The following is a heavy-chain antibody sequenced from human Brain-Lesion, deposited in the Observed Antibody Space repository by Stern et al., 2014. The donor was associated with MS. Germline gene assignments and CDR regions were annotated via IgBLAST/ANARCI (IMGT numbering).Heavy chain of an antibody. D-gene: IGHD2/OR15-2a*01. CDR2: ISYSGYM. V-gene: IGHV4-39*02. J-gene: IGHJ4*02. CDR1: GGSIIDSTYH. Sequence: QVQLQESGPGLVKPSETLSLTCSVSGGSIIDSTYHWGWIRQPPGKGLEWIGGISYSGYMYYTPPHKSRVTLSVDTSKNHPSLRLTSVTAADTAVYYCARRIRAYNFDYWGQGTLVTVSS. CDR3: ARRIRAYNFDY.